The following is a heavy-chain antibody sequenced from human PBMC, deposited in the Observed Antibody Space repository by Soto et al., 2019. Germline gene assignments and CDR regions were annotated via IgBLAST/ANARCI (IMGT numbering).Heavy chain of an antibody. D-gene: IGHD2-21*02. J-gene: IGHJ5*02. CDR2: VYHTGDT. CDR1: GGTVASSHW. CDR3: AREIVTAGGNNYFDP. V-gene: IGHV4-4*02. Sequence: SETLSLICGVSGGTVASSHWWSWVRQSPGRGLEWIGNVYHTGDTNFNPSLQSRVTFSVDKSNNQFSLRLTSVTAADTAVYFCAREIVTAGGNNYFDPWGPGTLVTV.